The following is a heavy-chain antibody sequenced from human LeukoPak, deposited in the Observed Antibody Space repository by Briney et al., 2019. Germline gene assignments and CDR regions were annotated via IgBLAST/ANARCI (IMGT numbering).Heavy chain of an antibody. Sequence: EALKISCKGSGYSFSNHWIGWGRQMPGKGLGWMGIIYPGDSDTRYSPSFQGQVTISADKSINTAYLQWSSLKASDTAMYYCARRPQGYGGSVDYWGQGTLVTVSS. J-gene: IGHJ4*02. CDR1: GYSFSNHW. CDR2: IYPGDSDT. V-gene: IGHV5-51*01. CDR3: ARRPQGYGGSVDY. D-gene: IGHD4-23*01.